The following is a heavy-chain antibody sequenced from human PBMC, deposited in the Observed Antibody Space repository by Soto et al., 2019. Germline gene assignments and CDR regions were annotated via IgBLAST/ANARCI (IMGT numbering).Heavy chain of an antibody. Sequence: SETLSLTCAVSGGSISNYYWTWIRQPPGKGLEWIGYIYSSGSTKYNPSLTSRVTISLDTSKSHFSLRLTSVTAADTAVFYCARRHVVVVSATRGDAFDIWGQGTMVTVSS. D-gene: IGHD2-15*01. J-gene: IGHJ3*02. V-gene: IGHV4-59*08. CDR3: ARRHVVVVSATRGDAFDI. CDR2: IYSSGST. CDR1: GGSISNYY.